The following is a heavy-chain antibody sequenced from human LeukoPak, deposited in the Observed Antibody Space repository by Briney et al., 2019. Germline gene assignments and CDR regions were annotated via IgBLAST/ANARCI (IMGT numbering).Heavy chain of an antibody. J-gene: IGHJ4*02. V-gene: IGHV4-59*01. CDR1: GGSISSYY. D-gene: IGHD6-13*01. Sequence: SETLSLTCTVSGGSISSYYWSWIRQPPGKGLEWIGYIYYSGSTNYNPSLKSRVTISVDTSKNQFSLKLSPVTAADTAVYYCARGHSIAAAGYSFDYWGQGTLVTVSS. CDR3: ARGHSIAAAGYSFDY. CDR2: IYYSGST.